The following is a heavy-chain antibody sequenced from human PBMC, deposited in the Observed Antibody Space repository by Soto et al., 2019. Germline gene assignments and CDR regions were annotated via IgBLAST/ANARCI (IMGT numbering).Heavy chain of an antibody. J-gene: IGHJ4*02. D-gene: IGHD6-6*01. CDR2: ISYDGSNK. Sequence: GSLRLSCAASGFTFSSYAMHWVRQAPGKGLEWVAVISYDGSNKYYADSVKGRFTISRDNSKNTLYLQMNGLRAEDTAVYYCADLPGYSSSAPLSYWGQGTLGTVS. CDR1: GFTFSSYA. V-gene: IGHV3-30-3*01. CDR3: ADLPGYSSSAPLSY.